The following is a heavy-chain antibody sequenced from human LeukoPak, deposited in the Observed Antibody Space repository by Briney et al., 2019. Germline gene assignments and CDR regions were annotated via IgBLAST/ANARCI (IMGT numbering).Heavy chain of an antibody. J-gene: IGHJ4*02. CDR1: GFTFSSYS. D-gene: IGHD3-16*01. Sequence: PGGSLRLSCAASGFTFSSYSMNWVRQAPGKGLEWVSCISGDSRHIYYADSVKGRFTISRDNAKNSLYLQMNSLRAEDTAVYYCAREGGALMMTFGGDFDYWGQGTLATVSS. CDR2: ISGDSRHI. V-gene: IGHV3-21*01. CDR3: AREGGALMMTFGGDFDY.